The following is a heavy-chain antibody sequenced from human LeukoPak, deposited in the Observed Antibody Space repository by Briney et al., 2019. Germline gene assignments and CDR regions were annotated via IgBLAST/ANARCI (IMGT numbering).Heavy chain of an antibody. V-gene: IGHV1-69*05. CDR2: IIPIFGTA. CDR3: ASRYFDWSQFDY. D-gene: IGHD3-9*01. CDR1: GGTFSNYA. Sequence: SVKVSCKASGGTFSNYAISWVRQAPGQGLEWMGGIIPIFGTANYAQKFQGRVTITTDESTSTAYKELRSLRSEDTAVYYCASRYFDWSQFDYWGQGTLVIVSS. J-gene: IGHJ4*02.